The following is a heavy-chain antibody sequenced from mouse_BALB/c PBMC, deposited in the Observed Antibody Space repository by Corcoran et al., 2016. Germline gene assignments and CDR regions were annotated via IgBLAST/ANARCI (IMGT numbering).Heavy chain of an antibody. CDR3: ARNYGSSYWYFDV. Sequence: EVQLQQSGPELVKTGASVKMSCKASGYTFTDYYMDWVKQSHGESFEWIGRVNPYNGGTSYNQKFKGKATLTVDKSSSTAYMELNSLTSEDSAVYYCARNYGSSYWYFDVWGAGTTVTVSS. V-gene: IGHV1-19*01. CDR1: GYTFTDYY. D-gene: IGHD1-1*01. J-gene: IGHJ1*01. CDR2: VNPYNGGT.